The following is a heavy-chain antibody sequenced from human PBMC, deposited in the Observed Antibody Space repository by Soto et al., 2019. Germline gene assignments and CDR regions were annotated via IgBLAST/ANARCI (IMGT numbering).Heavy chain of an antibody. CDR3: ARHSTSAPKDY. J-gene: IGHJ4*01. D-gene: IGHD3-10*01. CDR2: IYPGDSDT. V-gene: IGHV5-51*01. Sequence: PGEALKISGKGSGDSFTTYWIAWVRQMPGKGLEWVGVIYPGDSDTRYSPSFEGHVTISVDKSVSTAFLQWNSLKASDNAMYYCARHSTSAPKDYWGQGTLVTVSS. CDR1: GDSFTTYW.